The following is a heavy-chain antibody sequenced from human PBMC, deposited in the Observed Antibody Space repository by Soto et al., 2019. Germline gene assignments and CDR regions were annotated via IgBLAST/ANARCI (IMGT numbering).Heavy chain of an antibody. CDR3: ARTHYGDYKLDY. Sequence: SVKVSCKASGGTFSSYTISWVRQATGQGLEWMGRIIPILGIASYAQKFQGRVTITADKSTSTAYMELSSLRSEDTAVYYCARTHYGDYKLDYWGQGTLVTVSS. CDR1: GGTFSSYT. D-gene: IGHD4-17*01. J-gene: IGHJ4*02. V-gene: IGHV1-69*02. CDR2: IIPILGIA.